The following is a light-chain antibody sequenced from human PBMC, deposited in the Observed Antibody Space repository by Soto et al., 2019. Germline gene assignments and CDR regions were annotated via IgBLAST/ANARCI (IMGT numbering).Light chain of an antibody. CDR3: TSYTSSGTLV. CDR1: SSDVGGYHY. Sequence: QSALAQPASVSGSPGQSITISCTGTSSDVGGYHYVSWYQHRPGRVPKLIIYEVTNRASGVTNRFSASKSGNTASLTISGLLADDKADYYCTSYTSSGTLVFGGGTKLTVL. CDR2: EVT. V-gene: IGLV2-14*01. J-gene: IGLJ3*02.